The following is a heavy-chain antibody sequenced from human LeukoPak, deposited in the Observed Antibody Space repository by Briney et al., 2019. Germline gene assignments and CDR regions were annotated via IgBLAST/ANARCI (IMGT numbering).Heavy chain of an antibody. D-gene: IGHD3-22*01. V-gene: IGHV4-59*01. CDR2: IFSTGST. CDR3: ARDLRYSSGYYLGDTFDI. J-gene: IGHJ3*02. Sequence: SETLSLTCTVSGGSISDYNWSWIRQPPGKGLEWIGYIFSTGSTNYNPSLKSRVTISLDTSKNQFSLKLSSVTAADTAVYYCARDLRYSSGYYLGDTFDIWGHGTMVTVSS. CDR1: GGSISDYN.